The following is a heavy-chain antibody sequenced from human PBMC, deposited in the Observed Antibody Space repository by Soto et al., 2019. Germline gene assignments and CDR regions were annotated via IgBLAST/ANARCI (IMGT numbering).Heavy chain of an antibody. CDR1: GGAFSSYS. J-gene: IGHJ3*02. CDR3: ANGYCSGGSCYLSAFDI. Sequence: SVKVSCKASGGAFSSYSINWVRQAPGQGLEWMGGIIPIFGTANYAQKFQGRVTITADKSTSTAYMALSSLRSEDTAVYYCANGYCSGGSCYLSAFDIWGQGTMVTVS. D-gene: IGHD2-15*01. CDR2: IIPIFGTA. V-gene: IGHV1-69*06.